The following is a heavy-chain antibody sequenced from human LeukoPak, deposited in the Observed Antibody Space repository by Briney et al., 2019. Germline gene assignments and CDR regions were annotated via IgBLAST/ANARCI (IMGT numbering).Heavy chain of an antibody. CDR3: ARKGYGSGSYTYYFDY. CDR1: GFTFSSYE. V-gene: IGHV3-48*03. J-gene: IGHJ4*02. CDR2: ISTSGSTI. Sequence: GGSLRLSCAASGFTFSSYEMNWVRQAPGKGLEWVSYISTSGSTIYYADSVKGRFTISRDSAKNSLCLQMNSLRVEDTAVYYCARKGYGSGSYTYYFDYWGQGTLVTVSS. D-gene: IGHD3-10*01.